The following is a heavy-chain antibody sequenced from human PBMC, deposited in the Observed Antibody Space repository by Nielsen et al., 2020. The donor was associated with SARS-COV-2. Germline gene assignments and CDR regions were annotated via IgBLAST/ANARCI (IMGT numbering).Heavy chain of an antibody. Sequence: GSLRLSCAASGFAFDDHGMSWVRQVPGKGLEWVSGLNWSGRSTGYADSVKGRFTISRDNAKNSLYLQMNGLRAEDTAFYYCARDDYGDYVSRMDVWGQGTSVIVSS. CDR3: ARDDYGDYVSRMDV. V-gene: IGHV3-20*04. J-gene: IGHJ6*02. CDR1: GFAFDDHG. D-gene: IGHD4-17*01. CDR2: LNWSGRST.